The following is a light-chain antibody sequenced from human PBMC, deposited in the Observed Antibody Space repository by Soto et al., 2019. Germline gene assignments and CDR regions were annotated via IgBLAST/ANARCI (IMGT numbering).Light chain of an antibody. CDR1: QSVSSSY. V-gene: IGKV3-20*01. Sequence: EIVLTQSPGTLSLSSGERATLSCRASQSVSSSYLAWYQQKPGQAPRLLVYATSSRATGIPDRFSGSGSGTDFTLTISRLEPKDFEVYYCQQYASSSFTFGQGTKLEIK. CDR3: QQYASSSFT. CDR2: ATS. J-gene: IGKJ2*01.